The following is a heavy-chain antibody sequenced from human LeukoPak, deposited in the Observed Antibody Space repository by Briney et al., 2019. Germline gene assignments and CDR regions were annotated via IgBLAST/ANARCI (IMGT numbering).Heavy chain of an antibody. CDR1: GYSISSGYY. D-gene: IGHD3-22*01. J-gene: IGHJ6*02. CDR2: IYHSGST. Sequence: PSETLSLTCTVSGYSISSGYYWGWIRPPPGKGLEWIGSIYHSGSTYYNPSLKSRVTISVDTSKNQFSLKVSSVTAADTAVYYCARASASSGRGSTMIGVVNPYAMDVWGQGTTVAVSS. V-gene: IGHV4-38-2*02. CDR3: ARASASSGRGSTMIGVVNPYAMDV.